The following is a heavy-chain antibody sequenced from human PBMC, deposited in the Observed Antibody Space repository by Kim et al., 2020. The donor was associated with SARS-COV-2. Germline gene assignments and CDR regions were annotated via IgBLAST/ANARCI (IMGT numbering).Heavy chain of an antibody. CDR3: ARSEREHTNGDGYYYYG. J-gene: IGHJ6*01. CDR1: GFTFSSYA. Sequence: GGSLRLSCAASGFTFSSYAMTWVRQAPGKGLEWVSAISVRGGRTFYAESVKGRFTISRDNSKNTLHLQMNSLRAEDTAVFYCARSEREHTNGDGYYYYG. CDR2: ISVRGGRT. D-gene: IGHD2-21*02. V-gene: IGHV3-23*01.